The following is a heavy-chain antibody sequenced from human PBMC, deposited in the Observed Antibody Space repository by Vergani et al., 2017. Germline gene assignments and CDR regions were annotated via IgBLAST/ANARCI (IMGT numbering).Heavy chain of an antibody. D-gene: IGHD6-13*01. CDR2: ISSSSSYI. CDR3: ARRKPIGTAAGLADY. J-gene: IGHJ4*02. V-gene: IGHV3-21*01. Sequence: EVQLVESGGGLVKPGGSLRLSCAASGFTFSSYSMNWVRQAPGKGLEWVSSISSSSSYIYYADSVKGRFTISRDNAKNSLYLQMKSLRAEDTAVYYCARRKPIGTAAGLADYWGQGTLVTVSS. CDR1: GFTFSSYS.